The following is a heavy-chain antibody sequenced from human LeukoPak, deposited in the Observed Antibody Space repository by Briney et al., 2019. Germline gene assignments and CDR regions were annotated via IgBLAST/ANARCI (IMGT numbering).Heavy chain of an antibody. CDR2: IYYSGSA. CDR1: GGSISSSTYY. J-gene: IGHJ4*02. Sequence: KTSETLSLTCTVSGGSISSSTYYWGWIRQPPGKGLEWIGTIYYSGSADYNPSLKSRVTISVDKSKNQFSLKLSSVTAADTAVYYCARVATAAPDYWGQGTLVTVSS. CDR3: ARVATAAPDY. V-gene: IGHV4-39*07. D-gene: IGHD6-13*01.